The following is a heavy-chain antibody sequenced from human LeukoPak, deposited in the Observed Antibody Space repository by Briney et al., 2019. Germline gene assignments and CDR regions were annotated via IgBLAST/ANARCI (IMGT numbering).Heavy chain of an antibody. V-gene: IGHV1-69*02. CDR3: ARGYGIKPHFDY. D-gene: IGHD1-1*01. CDR2: IIPILGIA. Sequence: GASVKVSCKASGYTFTSYYMHWVRQAPGQGLEWMGRIIPILGIANYAQKFQGRVTITADKSTSTAYMELSSLKASDTAMYYCARGYGIKPHFDYWGQGTLVTVSS. J-gene: IGHJ4*02. CDR1: GYTFTSYY.